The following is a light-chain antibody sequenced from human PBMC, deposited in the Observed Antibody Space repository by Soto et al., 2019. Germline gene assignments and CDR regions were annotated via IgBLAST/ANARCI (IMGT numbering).Light chain of an antibody. Sequence: EVVMTQSPATLSVSPGERATLSCGASQSVRSYLAWYQQKPGQAPRLLIHGASTRAPGVPARFSGSRSWAEFTLTINSLQSEDFAVYYCQPYNNWPLTFGGGTKVDIK. CDR3: QPYNNWPLT. J-gene: IGKJ4*01. V-gene: IGKV3-15*01. CDR1: QSVRSY. CDR2: GAS.